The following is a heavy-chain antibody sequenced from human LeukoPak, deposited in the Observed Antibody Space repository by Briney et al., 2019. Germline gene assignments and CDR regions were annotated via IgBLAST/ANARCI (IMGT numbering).Heavy chain of an antibody. CDR3: ARDLRDYGDSYWYFDL. Sequence: PGRSLRLSCAASGFTFSAHYMDGGRQAPGKGLEGVGRTRNKANSYTTEYAASVKGRFTISRDDSKNSLYLQMNSLKTEDTVVYSCARDLRDYGDSYWYFDLWGRGTLVTASS. V-gene: IGHV3-72*01. CDR2: TRNKANSYTT. D-gene: IGHD4-17*01. J-gene: IGHJ2*01. CDR1: GFTFSAHY.